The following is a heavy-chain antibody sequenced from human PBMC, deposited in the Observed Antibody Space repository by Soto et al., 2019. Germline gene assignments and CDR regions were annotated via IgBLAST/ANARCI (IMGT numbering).Heavy chain of an antibody. CDR2: INWDGGST. J-gene: IGHJ4*02. CDR3: XXXXXXXXXXPGRY. CDR1: GFTFDDYG. Sequence: EVQLVESGGGVVRPGGSLRLSCAASGFTFDDYGMSWVRQAPGKGLELVSGINWDGGSTGYADSVKGRFTISRDNAKXXXXXXXXXXXXXXXXXXXXXXXXXXXXXXPGRYWGQGTLVTVSS. V-gene: IGHV3-20*01.